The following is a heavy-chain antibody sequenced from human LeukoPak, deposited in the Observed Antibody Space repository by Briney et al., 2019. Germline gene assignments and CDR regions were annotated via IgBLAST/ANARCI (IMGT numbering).Heavy chain of an antibody. Sequence: ASVKVSCKASGYTFTDYYIHWVRQAPGQGLEWMGRINPNSGGTNYAQKFQGRVTMTRDTSISTAYMELRSLRSDDTAVYCCARSRPMTTVDYWGQGTLVTVSS. D-gene: IGHD4-17*01. CDR1: GYTFTDYY. J-gene: IGHJ4*02. CDR3: ARSRPMTTVDY. V-gene: IGHV1-2*06. CDR2: INPNSGGT.